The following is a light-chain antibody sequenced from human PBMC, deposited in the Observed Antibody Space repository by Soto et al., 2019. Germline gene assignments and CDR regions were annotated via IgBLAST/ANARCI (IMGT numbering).Light chain of an antibody. CDR1: QAISKW. CDR3: QQAQSFPLT. J-gene: IGKJ4*01. CDR2: AVS. V-gene: IGKV1-12*01. Sequence: DIQLTQSPPSVSASVGDRVTITCRASQAISKWLAWYQQRPGRAPKLLIYAVSNFYYEVPSRFSGSGSGTEFTLTINRLQPEDTATYFCQQAQSFPLTFGGGTRVEIK.